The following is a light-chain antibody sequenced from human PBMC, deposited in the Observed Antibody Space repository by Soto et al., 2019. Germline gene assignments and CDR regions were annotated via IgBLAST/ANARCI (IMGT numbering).Light chain of an antibody. V-gene: IGLV4-60*02. CDR1: SGHNTYI. CDR3: ETWYSNTHKV. J-gene: IGLJ3*02. Sequence: QPVLTQSSSASASLGSSVKLTCILSSGHNTYIIAWHQQQPGKAPRFLMTLDRSGSYNRGSGVPGRFSGSSSGADRYLTICNLQFEDEGDYYCETWYSNTHKVFGGGTKLTVL. CDR2: LDRSGSY.